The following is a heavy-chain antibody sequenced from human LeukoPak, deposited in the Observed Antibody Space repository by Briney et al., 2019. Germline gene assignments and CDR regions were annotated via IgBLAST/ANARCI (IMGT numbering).Heavy chain of an antibody. CDR2: INWNSGSI. CDR1: GFTFDDYA. CDR3: AKAPGLVITSYFDY. V-gene: IGHV3-9*01. J-gene: IGHJ4*02. Sequence: PGRSLRLSCAASGFTFDDYAMHWVRQAPGKGLEWVSGINWNSGSIGYADSVKGRFTISRDNAKNSLYLQMNSLRAEDTALYCCAKAPGLVITSYFDYWGQGTLVIVSS. D-gene: IGHD3-22*01.